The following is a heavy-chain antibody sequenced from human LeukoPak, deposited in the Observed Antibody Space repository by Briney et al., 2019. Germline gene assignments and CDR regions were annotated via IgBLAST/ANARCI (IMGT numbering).Heavy chain of an antibody. V-gene: IGHV4-31*03. CDR3: ARVREDIVVVPAGVAGPNWFDP. CDR1: GGSISSGGYY. D-gene: IGHD2-2*01. J-gene: IGHJ5*02. CDR2: IYYSGSN. Sequence: SETLSLTCTVSGGSISSGGYYWSWIRQHPGKGLEWSGYIYYSGSNDYNPSLKSRVTISVDTFKNQFSLKLSSVTAADTAVYYCARVREDIVVVPAGVAGPNWFDPWGQGTLVTVSS.